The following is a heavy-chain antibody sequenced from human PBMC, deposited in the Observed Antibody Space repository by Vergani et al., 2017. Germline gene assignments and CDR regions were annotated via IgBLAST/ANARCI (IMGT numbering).Heavy chain of an antibody. D-gene: IGHD1-26*01. V-gene: IGHV3-23*01. Sequence: EVQLLESGGSLKQPGGSVRLSCAASGFPFSTYAMHWVRQAPGKGLEWVSALTGGGGSTYYADSLKGRFIISRDNSRDTLYLQMNSRRPEDTATYYCVKDAGSYENFFDSWGQGTLVTVSS. CDR1: GFPFSTYA. CDR2: LTGGGGST. J-gene: IGHJ4*02. CDR3: VKDAGSYENFFDS.